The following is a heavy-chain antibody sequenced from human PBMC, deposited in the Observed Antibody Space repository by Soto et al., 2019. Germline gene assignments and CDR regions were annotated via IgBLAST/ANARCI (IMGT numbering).Heavy chain of an antibody. CDR1: VFDFEDYA. V-gene: IGHV3-43D*04. Sequence: PGWSLRLSCAAAVFDFEDYAMHWVRQVPGKGLEWVSLTNSDGTDSYYMDSVKGRFTISRDNAKSTLYLQMDRLRPEDTALYFCAKSLYYYDSSPLDHWGQGTLVTVSS. CDR2: TNSDGTDS. D-gene: IGHD3-22*01. J-gene: IGHJ4*02. CDR3: AKSLYYYDSSPLDH.